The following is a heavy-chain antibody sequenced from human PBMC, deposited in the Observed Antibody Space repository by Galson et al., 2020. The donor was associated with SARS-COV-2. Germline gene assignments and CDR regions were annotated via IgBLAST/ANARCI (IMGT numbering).Heavy chain of an antibody. Sequence: TGGSLRLSCAASGFTFSSYGMHWVRQAPGKGLEWVAVISYDGSNKYYADSVKGRFTISRDNSKNTLYLQMNSLRAEDTAVYYCAKDRPYYYVWGSLDYWGQGTLVTVSS. CDR3: AKDRPYYYVWGSLDY. CDR1: GFTFSSYG. CDR2: ISYDGSNK. J-gene: IGHJ4*02. V-gene: IGHV3-30*18. D-gene: IGHD3-16*01.